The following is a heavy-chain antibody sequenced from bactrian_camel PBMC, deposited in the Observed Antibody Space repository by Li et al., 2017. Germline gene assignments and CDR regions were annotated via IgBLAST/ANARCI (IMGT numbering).Heavy chain of an antibody. CDR1: GYTSSRHC. V-gene: IGHV3S31*01. D-gene: IGHD2*01. CDR2: IRRDGDE. J-gene: IGHJ6*01. Sequence: EVQLVESGGGLVQPGGSLRLSCTHSGYTSSRHCMGWFRQAPGKAREGIAGIRRDGDEYYADSVKGRFTISRDNAKNTLYLQMNSLKPEDTAVYYCATRDCSGGYCYSFGAGYWGQGTQVTVS. CDR3: ATRDCSGGYCYSFGAGY.